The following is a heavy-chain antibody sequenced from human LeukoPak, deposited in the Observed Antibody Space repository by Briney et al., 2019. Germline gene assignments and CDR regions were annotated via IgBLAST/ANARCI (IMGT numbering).Heavy chain of an antibody. CDR3: ARDYDFPGRFDY. V-gene: IGHV1-58*01. CDR1: GFTFTSSA. J-gene: IGHJ4*02. D-gene: IGHD5-12*01. CDR2: IVVGSGNT. Sequence: GASVKVSCKASGFTFTSSAVQWVRQARGQRLEWIGWIVVGSGNTSYAQKFQGRVTMTRDTSTSTVYMELSSLRSEDTAVYYCARDYDFPGRFDYWGQGTLVTVSS.